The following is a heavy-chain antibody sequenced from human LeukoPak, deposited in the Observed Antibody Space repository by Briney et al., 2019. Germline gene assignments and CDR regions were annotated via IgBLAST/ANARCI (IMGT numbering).Heavy chain of an antibody. CDR3: ARTYCRGGTCYSWDY. CDR2: INYSGTT. D-gene: IGHD2-15*01. J-gene: IGHJ4*02. V-gene: IGHV4-31*03. CDR1: GDSISSGDYY. Sequence: SETLSLTCTVSGDSISSGDYYWSWARQHPGKGLEWIGYINYSGTTYYNPSLTSRFTISVDTSKNQFSLKLSSVTAADTAVYYCARTYCRGGTCYSWDYWGQGTLVTVSS.